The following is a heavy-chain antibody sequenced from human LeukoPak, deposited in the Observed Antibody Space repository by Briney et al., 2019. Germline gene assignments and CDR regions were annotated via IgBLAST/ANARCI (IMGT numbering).Heavy chain of an antibody. J-gene: IGHJ4*02. D-gene: IGHD2-21*02. CDR2: ISSSGGTM. Sequence: GGSLRLSCAASGFTFDDYAMHWVRQAPGKGLEWVSYISSSGGTMYYADSVKGRFTISRDNAKNPLYLQMNSLRAEDTAVYYCARVAYCAGDCHHMDSWGQGTLVTVPS. CDR1: GFTFDDYA. V-gene: IGHV3-48*03. CDR3: ARVAYCAGDCHHMDS.